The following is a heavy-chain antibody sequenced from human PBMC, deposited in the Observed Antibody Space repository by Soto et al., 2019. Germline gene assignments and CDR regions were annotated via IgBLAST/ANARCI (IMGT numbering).Heavy chain of an antibody. CDR3: ARDHVAARILSGGYYYGLDV. D-gene: IGHD6-6*01. Sequence: GGSLRLSCAAAGFDFEDYAMHWVRQVPGKGLEWVSLTNSDGTDSYYMDSVKGRFTISRDNAKSTLYLQMDRLRPEDTAIYYCARDHVAARILSGGYYYGLDVWGQGTTVTVSS. CDR2: TNSDGTDS. J-gene: IGHJ6*02. CDR1: GFDFEDYA. V-gene: IGHV3-43D*04.